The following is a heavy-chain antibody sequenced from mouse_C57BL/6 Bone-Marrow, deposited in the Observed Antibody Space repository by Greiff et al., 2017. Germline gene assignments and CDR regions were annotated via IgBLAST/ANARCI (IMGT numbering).Heavy chain of an antibody. J-gene: IGHJ4*01. D-gene: IGHD1-1*01. Sequence: EVMLVESGGGLVKPGGSLKLSCAASGFTFSSYAMSWVRQTPEKRLEWVATISDGGSYTYYPDNVKGRFTISRDNAKNNLYLQMSHLKSEDTAMYYCARHYYGSSYDAMDYWGQGTSVTVSS. V-gene: IGHV5-4*03. CDR3: ARHYYGSSYDAMDY. CDR1: GFTFSSYA. CDR2: ISDGGSYT.